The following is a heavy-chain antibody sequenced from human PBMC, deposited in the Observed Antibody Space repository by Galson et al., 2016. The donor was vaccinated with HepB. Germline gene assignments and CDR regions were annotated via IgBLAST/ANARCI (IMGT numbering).Heavy chain of an antibody. CDR1: GYSFTSNW. CDR2: IYPGDSDT. CDR3: ARTPSSSWSRWTYCDY. J-gene: IGHJ4*02. Sequence: QSGAEVKKPGESLKISCKGSGYSFTSNWIGWVRQLPGKGLEWMGIIYPGDSDTRYSPSFQGQVTISADKSISTAYLQWSSLKASDTAMYYCARTPSSSWSRWTYCDYWGQGTLVTVSS. V-gene: IGHV5-51*01. D-gene: IGHD6-13*01.